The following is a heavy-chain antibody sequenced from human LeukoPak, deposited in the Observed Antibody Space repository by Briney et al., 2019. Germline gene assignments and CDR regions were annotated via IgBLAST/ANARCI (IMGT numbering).Heavy chain of an antibody. V-gene: IGHV1-69*05. J-gene: IGHJ6*03. CDR3: ARGKGYDFWSGHLYYYYYYMDV. Sequence: GASVKVSCKASGGTFSSYAISWVRQAPGQGLEWMGGIIPIFGTANYAQKFQGRVTITTDESTSTAYIELSSLRSEDTAVYYCARGKGYDFWSGHLYYYYYYMDVWGKGTTVTVSS. CDR1: GGTFSSYA. CDR2: IIPIFGTA. D-gene: IGHD3-3*01.